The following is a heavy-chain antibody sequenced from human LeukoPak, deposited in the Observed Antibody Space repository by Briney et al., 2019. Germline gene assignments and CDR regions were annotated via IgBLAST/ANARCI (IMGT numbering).Heavy chain of an antibody. CDR2: IIPIFGTA. V-gene: IGHV1-69*01. D-gene: IGHD2-15*01. CDR1: GGTFSSYA. J-gene: IGHJ4*02. CDR3: ARVTAHYSGGSCYSFRFDY. Sequence: SVKVSCKASGGTFSSYAISWVRQAPGQGLEWMGGIIPIFGTANYAQKFQGRVTITADESTSTAYMELSSLRSEDTAVYYCARVTAHYSGGSCYSFRFDYWGQGTLVTVSS.